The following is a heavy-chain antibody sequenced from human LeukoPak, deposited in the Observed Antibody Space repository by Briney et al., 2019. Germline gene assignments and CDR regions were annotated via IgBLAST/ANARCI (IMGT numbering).Heavy chain of an antibody. CDR1: GGSISSSSAY. D-gene: IGHD5-18*01. V-gene: IGHV4-39*01. CDR3: VSPRGFSYGYFDY. Sequence: SETLSLTCTVSGGSISSSSAYWGWIRQPPGKGLEWIGSIYYSKNTYYNPSLKSRVTISADTSKNQFSLTLGSVSATGTAVCYCVSPRGFSYGYFDYWGQGTLVTVSS. CDR2: IYYSKNT. J-gene: IGHJ4*02.